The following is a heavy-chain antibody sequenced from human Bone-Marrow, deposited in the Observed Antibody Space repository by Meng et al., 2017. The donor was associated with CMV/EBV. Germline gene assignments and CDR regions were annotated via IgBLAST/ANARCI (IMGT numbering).Heavy chain of an antibody. Sequence: GESLKISCAASGFTFSSYEMNWVRQAPGKGLEWVSYISSSGSSIYYADSVKGRFTISRDNSKNTLYLQMNSLRAEDTAVYYCAREGVYCSSTSCYLGYCSGGSCYGDYWGQGTLVTVSS. CDR1: GFTFSSYE. CDR3: AREGVYCSSTSCYLGYCSGGSCYGDY. V-gene: IGHV3-48*03. D-gene: IGHD2-15*01. CDR2: ISSSGSSI. J-gene: IGHJ4*02.